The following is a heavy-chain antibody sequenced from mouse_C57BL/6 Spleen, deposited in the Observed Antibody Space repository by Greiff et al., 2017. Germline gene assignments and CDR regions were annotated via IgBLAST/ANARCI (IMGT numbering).Heavy chain of an antibody. D-gene: IGHD1-1*01. CDR2: IWSGGST. Sequence: VQLQQSGPGLVQPSQSLSITCTVSGFSLTSYSVHWVRQSPGKGLEWRGVIWSGGSTDNNAAFISRLSISKDNSKSQVFFKMNSLQADDTAIYYCARKYYGSPHYCDYWGQGTTLTVSS. CDR1: GFSLTSYS. V-gene: IGHV2-2*01. CDR3: ARKYYGSPHYCDY. J-gene: IGHJ2*01.